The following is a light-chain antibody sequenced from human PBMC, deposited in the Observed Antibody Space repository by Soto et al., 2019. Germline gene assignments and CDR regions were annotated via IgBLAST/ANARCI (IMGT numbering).Light chain of an antibody. CDR2: VAS. Sequence: DIQMTQSPSTLSASVGDRVTITCRARQSISIWLAWYQQKPGKAPKLLIYVASILESGVPSRFSGSGSGTEFTLTISSLQPDDFATYYCQQYNSYRTFGQGTKV. V-gene: IGKV1-5*01. CDR1: QSISIW. CDR3: QQYNSYRT. J-gene: IGKJ1*01.